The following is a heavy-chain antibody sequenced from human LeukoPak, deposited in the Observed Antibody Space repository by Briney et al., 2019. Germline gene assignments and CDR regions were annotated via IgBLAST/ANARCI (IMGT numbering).Heavy chain of an antibody. CDR3: ARGVPLGYCTYGVCYPPYYFDY. J-gene: IGHJ4*02. CDR2: VNPRSGDA. D-gene: IGHD2-8*01. Sequence: ASVKVTCKATGYTFISYNINWLRQATGQGLEWMGWVNPRSGDAGYLQKFQGRLTITRDSSIDTAYMDLSGLSSEDTAVYYCARGVPLGYCTYGVCYPPYYFDYWGQGTLVTASS. CDR1: GYTFISYN. V-gene: IGHV1-8*03.